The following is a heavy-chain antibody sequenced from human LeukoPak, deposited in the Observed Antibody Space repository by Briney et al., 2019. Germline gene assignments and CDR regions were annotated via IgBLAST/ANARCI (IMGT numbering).Heavy chain of an antibody. V-gene: IGHV3-23*01. Sequence: GGSLRLSCAASGFTFSSYAMSWVRQAPGKGLEWVSAISGSGGSTYYADSVKGRFTISRDNPKNTLYLQMNSLRAEDTAVYYCAKDPVGYCSGGSCYLDYWGQGTLVTVSS. CDR1: GFTFSSYA. J-gene: IGHJ4*02. CDR2: ISGSGGST. D-gene: IGHD2-15*01. CDR3: AKDPVGYCSGGSCYLDY.